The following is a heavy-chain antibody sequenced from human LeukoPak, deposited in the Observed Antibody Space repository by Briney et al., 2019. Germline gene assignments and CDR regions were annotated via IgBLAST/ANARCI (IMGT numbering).Heavy chain of an antibody. J-gene: IGHJ4*02. CDR3: ARNSHYYDSSGFNY. D-gene: IGHD3-22*01. Sequence: PSETLSLTCAVYGGSFSGYYWSWIRQPPGKGLEWIGEINHSGSTNYNPSLKSRVTISVDTSKNQFSLKLSSVTAADTAVYYCARNSHYYDSSGFNYWGQGTLVTVSS. CDR2: INHSGST. CDR1: GGSFSGYY. V-gene: IGHV4-34*01.